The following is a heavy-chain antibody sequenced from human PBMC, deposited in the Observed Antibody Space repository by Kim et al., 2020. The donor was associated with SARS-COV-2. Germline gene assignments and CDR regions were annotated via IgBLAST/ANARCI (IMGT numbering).Heavy chain of an antibody. Sequence: SETLSLTCTVSGGSISSGSYYWSWIRQPAGKGLEWIGRIYTSGSTNYNPSLKSRVTIAADTSKNQFSLKLSSVTAADTAVYYCARASSGWYGRDYWGQGTLVTVSS. D-gene: IGHD6-19*01. CDR3: ARASSGWYGRDY. J-gene: IGHJ4*02. V-gene: IGHV4-61*02. CDR1: GGSISSGSYY. CDR2: IYTSGST.